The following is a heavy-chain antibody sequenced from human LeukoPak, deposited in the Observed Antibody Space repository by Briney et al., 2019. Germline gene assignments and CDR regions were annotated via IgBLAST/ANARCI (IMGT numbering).Heavy chain of an antibody. CDR1: GFTFSSNS. CDR2: ISSSSSYI. Sequence: GGSLRLSCAASGFTFSSNSMNWVRQAPGKGLEWVSSISSSSSYIYYADSVKGRFTISRDNAKNSLYLQMNSLRAEDTAVYYCARDLRSYCGGDCYYYYYYYYMDVWGKGTTVTVSS. D-gene: IGHD2-21*02. V-gene: IGHV3-21*01. CDR3: ARDLRSYCGGDCYYYYYYYYMDV. J-gene: IGHJ6*03.